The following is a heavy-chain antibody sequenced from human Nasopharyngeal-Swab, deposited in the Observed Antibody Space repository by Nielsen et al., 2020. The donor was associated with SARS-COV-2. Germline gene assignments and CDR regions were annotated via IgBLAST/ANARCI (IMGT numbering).Heavy chain of an antibody. CDR2: IAIDGSNHA. CDR1: GISFRTSV. Sequence: GESLKISCVGFGISFRTSVIQWVRQPPGKGLEWLAVIAIDGSNHAQYADSVKGRFTISRDNAKNSLYLQMNSLRAEDTAVYYCARADWYYYGSGTKGEAFDIWGQGTMVTVSS. D-gene: IGHD3-10*01. J-gene: IGHJ3*02. CDR3: ARADWYYYGSGTKGEAFDI. V-gene: IGHV3-30-3*01.